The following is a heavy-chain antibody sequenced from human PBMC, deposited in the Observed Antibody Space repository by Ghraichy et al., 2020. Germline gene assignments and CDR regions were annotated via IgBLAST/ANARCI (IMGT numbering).Heavy chain of an antibody. J-gene: IGHJ3*02. CDR1: GFSVSNHS. CDR3: ARESPVRLEVHALDI. D-gene: IGHD5-12*01. Sequence: GGSLRLSCTSSGFSVSNHSMSWVRQAPGKGLEWVSVIYSGGDTSYADSAKGGVTISTDNAKNSLFLQMNSLRAEDTAVYYCARESPVRLEVHALDIWGQGTLVTVSS. CDR2: IYSGGDT. V-gene: IGHV3-53*01.